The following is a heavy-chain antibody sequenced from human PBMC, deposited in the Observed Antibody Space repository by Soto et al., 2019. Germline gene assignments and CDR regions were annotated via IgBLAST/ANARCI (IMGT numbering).Heavy chain of an antibody. CDR2: ISGSGGST. CDR1: GFTFSSYA. Sequence: GGSLRLSCAASGFTFSSYAMSWVRQAPGKGLEWVSAISGSGGSTYYADSVKGRFTISRDNSKNTLYLQMNSLRAEDTAVYYCAKSMPRKGGATRAFDYWGQGTLVTVSS. V-gene: IGHV3-23*01. J-gene: IGHJ4*02. D-gene: IGHD1-26*01. CDR3: AKSMPRKGGATRAFDY.